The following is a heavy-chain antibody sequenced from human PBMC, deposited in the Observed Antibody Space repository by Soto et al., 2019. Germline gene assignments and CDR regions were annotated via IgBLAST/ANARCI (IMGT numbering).Heavy chain of an antibody. J-gene: IGHJ5*02. CDR3: AKGVGQGWLRFDWFDP. CDR1: GFTFSSYA. CDR2: ISGSGGST. D-gene: IGHD5-12*01. Sequence: EVQLLESGGGLVQPGGSLRLSCAASGFTFSSYAMSWVRQAPGKGLEWVSAISGSGGSTYYADSVKGRFTISRDNSKNTLYLQMNSLRAEDTAVYYCAKGVGQGWLRFDWFDPWGQGTLVTVSS. V-gene: IGHV3-23*01.